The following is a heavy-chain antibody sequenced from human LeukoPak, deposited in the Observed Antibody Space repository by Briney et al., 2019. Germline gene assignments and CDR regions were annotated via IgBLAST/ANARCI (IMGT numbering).Heavy chain of an antibody. CDR3: ARVSGNHYYDTTRPDY. Sequence: PGGSLRLSCAASGFTFSSYSMNWVRQAPGKGLEWVSSISSSSSYIYYADSVKGRFTISRGNAKNSLYLQMNSLRAEDTAVYYCARVSGNHYYDTTRPDYWGQGTLVTVSS. CDR2: ISSSSSYI. V-gene: IGHV3-21*01. J-gene: IGHJ4*02. CDR1: GFTFSSYS. D-gene: IGHD3-22*01.